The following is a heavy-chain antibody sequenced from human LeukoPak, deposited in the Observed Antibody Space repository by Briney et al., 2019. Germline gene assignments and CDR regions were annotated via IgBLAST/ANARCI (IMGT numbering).Heavy chain of an antibody. Sequence: GGSLRLSCAASGFTFSSYEMNWVRQAPGKGLEWVSYISSSGSTIYYADSVKGRFTISRDNAKNSLYLQMNSLRAEDTAVYYCAKDRYGDNTQYYFDYWGQGTLVTVSS. CDR1: GFTFSSYE. J-gene: IGHJ4*02. CDR3: AKDRYGDNTQYYFDY. CDR2: ISSSGSTI. V-gene: IGHV3-48*03. D-gene: IGHD4-17*01.